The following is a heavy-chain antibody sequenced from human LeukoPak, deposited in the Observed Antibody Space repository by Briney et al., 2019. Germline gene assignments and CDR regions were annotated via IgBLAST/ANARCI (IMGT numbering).Heavy chain of an antibody. J-gene: IGHJ5*02. CDR1: GGSISSSSYY. D-gene: IGHD6-19*01. V-gene: IGHV4-39*07. Sequence: RPSETLFLTCSVAGGSISSSSYYWGWIRQSPGKGLEWIGSIYYTGSTNYNPPLKSRVTISLDTSKKQFSLKLSSVTAADTAVYYCASVRGYSSGWYASGFDPWGQGTLVTVSP. CDR2: IYYTGST. CDR3: ASVRGYSSGWYASGFDP.